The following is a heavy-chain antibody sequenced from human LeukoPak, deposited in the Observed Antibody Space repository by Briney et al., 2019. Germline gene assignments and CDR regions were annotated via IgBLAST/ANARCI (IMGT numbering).Heavy chain of an antibody. D-gene: IGHD3-22*01. CDR2: IYTSGST. V-gene: IGHV4-4*07. Sequence: SETLSLTCTVSGGSISSYYWSWIRQRAGKGLEWIGRIYTSGSTNYNPSLKSRVTMSVDTSKNQFSLKLSSVTAADTAVYYCARSENYYDSSGYTAFDYWGQGTLVTVSS. J-gene: IGHJ4*02. CDR1: GGSISSYY. CDR3: ARSENYYDSSGYTAFDY.